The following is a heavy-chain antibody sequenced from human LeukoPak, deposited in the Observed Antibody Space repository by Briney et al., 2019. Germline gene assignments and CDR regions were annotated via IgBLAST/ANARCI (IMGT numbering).Heavy chain of an antibody. D-gene: IGHD3-22*01. Sequence: PETLSFTCTVSGGSIGSFYWSWIRQPPGKGLEWIGYIYNSGNNNYNPSLKSRVTMSVDTSKNQFSLKLSSVTAADTAVYYCATTDRVEGYFDYWGQGTLVTVSS. J-gene: IGHJ4*02. CDR1: GGSIGSFY. V-gene: IGHV4-59*01. CDR2: IYNSGNN. CDR3: ATTDRVEGYFDY.